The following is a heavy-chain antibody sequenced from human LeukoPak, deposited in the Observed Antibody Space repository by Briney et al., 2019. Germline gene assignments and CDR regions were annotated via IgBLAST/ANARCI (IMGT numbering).Heavy chain of an antibody. CDR1: GYSISSGYY. CDR3: ARGGSGWYEGYNWFDP. V-gene: IGHV4-38-2*01. CDR2: IYHSGST. D-gene: IGHD6-19*01. J-gene: IGHJ5*02. Sequence: SSETLSLTCAVSGYSISSGYYWGWIRQPPGKGLEWIGSIYHSGSTYYNPSLKSRVTISVDTSKNQFSLKLSSVTAADTAVYYCARGGSGWYEGYNWFDPWGQGTLVTVSS.